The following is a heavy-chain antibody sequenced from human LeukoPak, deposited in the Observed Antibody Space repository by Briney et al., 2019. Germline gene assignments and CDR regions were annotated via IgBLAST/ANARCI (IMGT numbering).Heavy chain of an antibody. CDR1: GFTFSSYS. V-gene: IGHV3-21*01. Sequence: GGSLRLSCAASGFTFSSYSMNWVRQAPGKGLEWVSSISSSSSYIYYADSVKGRFTISRDNAKNSLYLQMNSLRAEDTAVYYCARDEVYDRYYYYYYMDVWGKGTMVTVSS. D-gene: IGHD2/OR15-2a*01. J-gene: IGHJ6*03. CDR2: ISSSSSYI. CDR3: ARDEVYDRYYYYYYMDV.